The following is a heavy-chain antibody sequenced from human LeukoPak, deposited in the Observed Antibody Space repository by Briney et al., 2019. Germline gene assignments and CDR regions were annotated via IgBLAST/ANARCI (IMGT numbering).Heavy chain of an antibody. Sequence: QPGGSLRLSCAASGFTFSSYWMHWVRQAPGKGLVWVSRINSDGSSTSYADSVKGRFTISRDNSKNTLYLQMNSLRAEDTAVYYCAKGNPYCGGDCPFNYWGQGTLVTVSS. J-gene: IGHJ4*02. D-gene: IGHD2-21*02. CDR1: GFTFSSYW. CDR3: AKGNPYCGGDCPFNY. CDR2: INSDGSST. V-gene: IGHV3-74*01.